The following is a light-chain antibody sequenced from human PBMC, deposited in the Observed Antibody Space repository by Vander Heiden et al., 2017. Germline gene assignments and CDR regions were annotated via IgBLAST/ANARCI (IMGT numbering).Light chain of an antibody. CDR1: SGYHNYK. Sequence: QPVLTQPPPASASLGASVTLTCTLSSGYHNYKVDWYQQRPGKGPRFVMRVGTGGILGSRGDGIPDRFSVLGSGLNRYLTIKNIQEEDEGHYYCGAGYGSGSKFVFGGGTKLTVL. CDR3: GAGYGSGSKFV. CDR2: VGTGGILG. J-gene: IGLJ2*01. V-gene: IGLV9-49*01.